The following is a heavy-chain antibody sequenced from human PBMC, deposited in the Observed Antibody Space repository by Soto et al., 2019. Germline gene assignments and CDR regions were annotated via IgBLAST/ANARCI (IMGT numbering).Heavy chain of an antibody. D-gene: IGHD3-3*01. J-gene: IGHJ2*01. CDR2: IYYSGST. CDR1: GGSISRYY. V-gene: IGHV4-59*08. CDR3: ARLEGFWYFDI. Sequence: PSETLSLTCTPWGGSISRYYWSWILQPPGKGLEWIGYIYYSGSTNYNPSLKSRVTTYVDTSKNQFSLKLSSVTAADTAVYYCARLEGFWYFDIWGRGTLVTVCS.